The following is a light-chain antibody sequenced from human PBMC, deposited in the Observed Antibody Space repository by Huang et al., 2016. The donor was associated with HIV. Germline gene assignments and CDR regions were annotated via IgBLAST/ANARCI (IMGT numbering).Light chain of an antibody. Sequence: IVMTQSPGTLSLSPGERATLSCRASQIVGSTLAWYQQKPGQSPRLLIYGASTRATGIPGRFSCSGSGTEFTLTISSLQSEDFAVYYCQQYYKLYTFGQGTKLEIK. V-gene: IGKV3-15*01. CDR2: GAS. CDR1: QIVGST. CDR3: QQYYKLYT. J-gene: IGKJ2*01.